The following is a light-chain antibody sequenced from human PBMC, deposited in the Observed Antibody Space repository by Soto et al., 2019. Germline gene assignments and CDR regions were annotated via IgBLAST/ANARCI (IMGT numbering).Light chain of an antibody. CDR1: QSLVYSDGDTY. J-gene: IGKJ1*01. Sequence: EVVVTQSPLSLPVTLGQPASISCKSRQSLVYSDGDTYLSWFQQRPGQSPRRLIYKVSNRDSGGTDRFSGSGSGTNFKLKISRVEAEDVGNYYCVHGKQWTWTVGQGTKVGIQ. CDR2: KVS. V-gene: IGKV2-30*01. CDR3: VHGKQWTWT.